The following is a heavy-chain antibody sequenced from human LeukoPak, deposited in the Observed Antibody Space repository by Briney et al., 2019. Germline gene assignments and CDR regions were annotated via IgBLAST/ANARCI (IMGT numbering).Heavy chain of an antibody. Sequence: ASVKVSCKASGYTFTNYYMHWVRQAPGQGLEWMGIINPSGGSTNYAQKFQGRVTMTRDMSTSTVYMELSSLRSEDTAVYYCARDPSPVTAIRTDAFDIWGQGTMVTVSS. D-gene: IGHD2-21*02. CDR2: INPSGGST. J-gene: IGHJ3*02. CDR3: ARDPSPVTAIRTDAFDI. V-gene: IGHV1-46*01. CDR1: GYTFTNYY.